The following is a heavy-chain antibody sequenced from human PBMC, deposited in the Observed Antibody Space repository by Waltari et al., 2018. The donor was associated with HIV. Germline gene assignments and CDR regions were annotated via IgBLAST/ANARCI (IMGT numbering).Heavy chain of an antibody. Sequence: QLQVQESGPGLVKPSETLSLTCTVSGASISRSSYYWAWIRQPPGKGLEWIGIIYSSGSTYYNPSLKSRVTMSVDTSKNQFSLKLRYVTAADTAVYYCARRVSSGSGILWFDPWGQGTLVTVSS. V-gene: IGHV4-39*01. CDR3: ARRVSSGSGILWFDP. D-gene: IGHD3-10*01. CDR2: IYSSGST. CDR1: GASISRSSYY. J-gene: IGHJ5*02.